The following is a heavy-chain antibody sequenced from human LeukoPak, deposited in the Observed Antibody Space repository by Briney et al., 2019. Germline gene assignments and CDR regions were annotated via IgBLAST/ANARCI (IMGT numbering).Heavy chain of an antibody. D-gene: IGHD2-2*01. V-gene: IGHV5-10-1*01. J-gene: IGHJ4*02. CDR3: ARQNCSSTSCLLDY. Sequence: GESLKISCKGSGYSFTSYWISWVRQMHGKGLEWMGRIDPSDSYTNYSPSFQGHVTISADKSISTAYLQWSSLKASDTAMYYCARQNCSSTSCLLDYWGQGTLVTVSS. CDR1: GYSFTSYW. CDR2: IDPSDSYT.